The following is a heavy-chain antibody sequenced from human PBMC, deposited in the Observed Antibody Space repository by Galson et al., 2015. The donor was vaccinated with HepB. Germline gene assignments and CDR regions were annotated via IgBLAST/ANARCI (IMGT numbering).Heavy chain of an antibody. D-gene: IGHD3-22*01. J-gene: IGHJ4*02. CDR2: IYYSGST. V-gene: IGHV4-39*07. CDR1: GGSINSSSYY. CDR3: ARDQGYYDSSGYYYGTHKYYFDY. Sequence: ETLSLTCTVSGGSINSSSYYWGWVRQPPGKGLEWIGSIYYSGSTYYNPSLKSRVTISVDTSKNQFSLKLSSVTAADTAVYYCARDQGYYDSSGYYYGTHKYYFDYWGQGTLVTVSS.